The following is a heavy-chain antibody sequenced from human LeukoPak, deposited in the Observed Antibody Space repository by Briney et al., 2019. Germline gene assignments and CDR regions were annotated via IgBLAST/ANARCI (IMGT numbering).Heavy chain of an antibody. CDR3: ARDSISYDFWSGYLGYYYYMDV. J-gene: IGHJ6*03. D-gene: IGHD3-3*01. Sequence: SETLSLTCTVSGGSISSSSYYWGWIRQPPGKGLEWIGSIYYSGSTYYNPSLKSRVTISVDTSKNQFSLKLSSVTAADTAVYYCARDSISYDFWSGYLGYYYYMDVWGKGTTVTVSS. CDR1: GGSISSSSYY. CDR2: IYYSGST. V-gene: IGHV4-39*07.